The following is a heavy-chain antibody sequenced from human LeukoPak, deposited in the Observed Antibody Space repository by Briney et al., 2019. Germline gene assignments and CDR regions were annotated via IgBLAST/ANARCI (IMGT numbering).Heavy chain of an antibody. V-gene: IGHV3-21*01. D-gene: IGHD5-12*01. CDR2: ITSSSIYT. CDR3: ASSGYSGYFERYYFDY. J-gene: IGHJ4*02. CDR1: GFTFSSYA. Sequence: GGSLRLSCAASGFTFSSYAMSWVRQAPGKGLEWVSSITSSSIYTYYADSVKGRFTISRDNAKSSLYLQMNSLRAEDTALYYCASSGYSGYFERYYFDYWGQGTLVTVSS.